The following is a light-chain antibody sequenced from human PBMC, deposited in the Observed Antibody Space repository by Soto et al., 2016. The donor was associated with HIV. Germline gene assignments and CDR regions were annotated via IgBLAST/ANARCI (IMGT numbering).Light chain of an antibody. V-gene: IGLV3-21*03. J-gene: IGLJ3*02. CDR1: NVGTQS. Sequence: SYELTQPPSVSVAPGKTARITCGGDNVGTQSVHWHQQRPGQAPVLVVFDDSDRPSGIPDRFSGSKSGNTATLTINRVDAGDEADYYCQVWDSSSDHRVFGGGTKLTVL. CDR2: DDS. CDR3: QVWDSSSDHRV.